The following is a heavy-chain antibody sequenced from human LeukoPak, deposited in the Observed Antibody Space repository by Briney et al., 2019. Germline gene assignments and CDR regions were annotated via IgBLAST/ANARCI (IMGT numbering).Heavy chain of an antibody. V-gene: IGHV4-34*01. Sequence: SETLSLTCAVYGGSFSGYYWSWIRQPPGKGLEWIGEINHSGSTNYNPSLKSRVTISIGTSKTQFYLRMSPLTAADTAVYYCARGGSSWYVDYWGQGTQVTVSS. D-gene: IGHD6-6*01. CDR1: GGSFSGYY. CDR3: ARGGSSWYVDY. CDR2: INHSGST. J-gene: IGHJ4*02.